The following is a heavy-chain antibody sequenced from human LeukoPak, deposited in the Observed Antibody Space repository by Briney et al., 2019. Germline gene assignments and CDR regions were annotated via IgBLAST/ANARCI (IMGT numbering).Heavy chain of an antibody. CDR3: ARGGGSYRYTAT. CDR1: GGSFSGYY. V-gene: IGHV4-34*01. Sequence: SETLSLTCAVYGGSFSGYYWSWIRQPPGKGLEWIGEINHSGSTNYNPSLKSRVTISVDTSKNQSSLKLSSVTAADTAVYYCARGGGSYRYTATWGQGTLVTVSS. CDR2: INHSGST. J-gene: IGHJ5*02. D-gene: IGHD3-16*02.